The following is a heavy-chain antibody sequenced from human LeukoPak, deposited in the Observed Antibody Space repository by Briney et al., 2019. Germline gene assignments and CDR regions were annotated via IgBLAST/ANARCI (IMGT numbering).Heavy chain of an antibody. D-gene: IGHD3-3*01. CDR3: ARARGEWLSYFDY. Sequence: GRSLRLSCAASGFTFSSYAMHWVRQAPGKGLEWVAVISYDGSNKYYADSVKGRFTISRDNSKNTLYLQMNSLRAEDTAVYYCARARGEWLSYFDYWGQGTLVTVSS. J-gene: IGHJ4*02. V-gene: IGHV3-30-3*01. CDR1: GFTFSSYA. CDR2: ISYDGSNK.